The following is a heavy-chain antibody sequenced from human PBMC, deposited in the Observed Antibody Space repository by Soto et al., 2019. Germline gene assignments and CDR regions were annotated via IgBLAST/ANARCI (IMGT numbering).Heavy chain of an antibody. V-gene: IGHV4-4*02. J-gene: IGHJ5*02. Sequence: SETLSLTCAVSGGSISSSNWWSWVRQPPGKGLEWIGEIYHSGSTNYNPSLKSRVTISVDKSKNQFSLKLSSVTAADTAVYYCARSGSRMQWLVGWFDPWGQGTLVTVSS. CDR2: IYHSGST. CDR3: ARSGSRMQWLVGWFDP. CDR1: GGSISSSNW. D-gene: IGHD6-19*01.